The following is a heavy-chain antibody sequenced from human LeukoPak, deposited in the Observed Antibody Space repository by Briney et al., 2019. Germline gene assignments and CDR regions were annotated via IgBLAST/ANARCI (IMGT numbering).Heavy chain of an antibody. CDR1: GFNFGIYT. V-gene: IGHV3-48*02. CDR3: ARAWSGCGYPPLFYMDV. Sequence: GGSLRLSCEASGFNFGIYTMNWVRQAPGRGLEWISYISSSASVTYYADSVNGRFSISRDNAKNSLFLQLNNLRDEDTAMYYCARAWSGCGYPPLFYMDVWGRGATVLVSS. CDR2: ISSSASVT. J-gene: IGHJ6*03. D-gene: IGHD3-22*01.